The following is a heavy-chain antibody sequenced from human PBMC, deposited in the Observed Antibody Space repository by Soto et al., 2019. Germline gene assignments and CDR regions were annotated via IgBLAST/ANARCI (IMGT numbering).Heavy chain of an antibody. CDR3: ARVPHIRGQLAPFDY. CDR1: GYTFTSYG. V-gene: IGHV1-18*01. J-gene: IGHJ4*02. D-gene: IGHD6-6*01. CDR2: ISAYNGNT. Sequence: QVQLVQSGAEVKKPGASVKVSCKASGYTFTSYGISWVRQAPGQGLEWMGWISAYNGNTNYAQKLQGRVTMTTDTSTSTAYMELWSLRSDDTAVYYCARVPHIRGQLAPFDYWGQGTLVTVSS.